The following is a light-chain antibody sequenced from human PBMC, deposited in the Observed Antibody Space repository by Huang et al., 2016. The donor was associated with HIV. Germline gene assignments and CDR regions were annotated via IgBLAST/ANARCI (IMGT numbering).Light chain of an antibody. Sequence: DIMLTQSPATLSLSPGERATLSCRASQSVSSYLAWYQQKPGQAPRLLIYDASNRATGIPARFSGSGSGTDFTLTISSLEPEDFAVYYCQQRYNWQITFGQGTRLEIK. J-gene: IGKJ5*01. CDR2: DAS. CDR3: QQRYNWQIT. V-gene: IGKV3-11*01. CDR1: QSVSSY.